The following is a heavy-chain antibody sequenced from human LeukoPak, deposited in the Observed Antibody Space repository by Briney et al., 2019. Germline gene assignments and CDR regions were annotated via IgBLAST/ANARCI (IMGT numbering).Heavy chain of an antibody. CDR2: ISSSGSTI. D-gene: IGHD2-21*01. J-gene: IGHJ3*02. Sequence: GGSLRLPCAASGFTFSSYEMNWVRQAPGKGLEWVSYISSSGSTIYYADSVKGRFTISRDNAKNSLYLQMNSLRAEDTAVYYCASIGVVEDAFDIWGQGTMVTVSS. V-gene: IGHV3-48*03. CDR1: GFTFSSYE. CDR3: ASIGVVEDAFDI.